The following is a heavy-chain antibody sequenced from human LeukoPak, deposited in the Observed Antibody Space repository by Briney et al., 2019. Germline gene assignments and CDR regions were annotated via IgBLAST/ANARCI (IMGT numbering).Heavy chain of an antibody. CDR3: ARASSYSSSWYAWFDP. D-gene: IGHD6-13*01. CDR1: GYTFTSYD. Sequence: GASVKVSCKDSGYTFTSYDINWVRQATGQGLEWMGWMNPNSGNTGYAQKFQGRVTMTRNTSISTAYMELSSLRSEDTAVYYCARASSYSSSWYAWFDPWGQGTLVTVSS. V-gene: IGHV1-8*01. CDR2: MNPNSGNT. J-gene: IGHJ5*02.